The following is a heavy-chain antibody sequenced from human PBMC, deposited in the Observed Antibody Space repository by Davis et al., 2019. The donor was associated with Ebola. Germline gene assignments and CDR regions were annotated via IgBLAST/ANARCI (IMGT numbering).Heavy chain of an antibody. CDR3: ARRGHTYYYDSSGYHGDYYFDY. D-gene: IGHD3-22*01. CDR2: IYHSGST. J-gene: IGHJ4*02. Sequence: SETLSLTCAVSGGSISSGGYSWSWIRQPPGKGLEWIGYIYHSGSTYYNPSLKSRVTISVDTSKNQFSLKLSSVTAADTAVYYCARRGHTYYYDSSGYHGDYYFDYWGQGTLVTVSS. CDR1: GGSISSGGYS. V-gene: IGHV4-30-2*03.